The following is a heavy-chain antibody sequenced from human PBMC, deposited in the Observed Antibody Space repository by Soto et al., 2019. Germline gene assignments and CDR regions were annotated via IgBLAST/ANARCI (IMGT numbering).Heavy chain of an antibody. J-gene: IGHJ4*02. CDR2: VFYGGT. D-gene: IGHD4-4*01. V-gene: IGHV4-59*01. CDR3: ASYRGALYFDH. CDR1: GRSMSSNY. Sequence: QVHLQESGPGLVKPSETLSLTCRVSGRSMSSNYWSWIRQSPDKGLEWLGYVFYGGTDYNPSLEGRVSMSVETSKSQFSLKLTSVTAADTAVYYCASYRGALYFDHWGQGLLVTVSS.